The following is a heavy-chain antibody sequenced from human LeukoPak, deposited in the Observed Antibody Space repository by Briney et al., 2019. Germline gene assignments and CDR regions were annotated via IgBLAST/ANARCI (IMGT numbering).Heavy chain of an antibody. CDR3: ARHYDFWSGYYTGQAFDI. CDR2: IYYSGST. D-gene: IGHD3-3*01. CDR1: GGSISSGDYY. Sequence: SETLSLTCTVSGGSISSGDYYWSWIRQPPGTGLEWIGYIYYSGSTYYNPSLKSRVTISVDTSKNQFSLKLSSVTAADTAVYYCARHYDFWSGYYTGQAFDIWGQGTMVTVSS. V-gene: IGHV4-30-4*01. J-gene: IGHJ3*02.